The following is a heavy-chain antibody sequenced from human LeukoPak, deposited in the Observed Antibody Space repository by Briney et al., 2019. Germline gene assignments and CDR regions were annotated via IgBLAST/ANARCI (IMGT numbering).Heavy chain of an antibody. Sequence: SETLSLTCTVSGGPISSSSYYWRRIRQPPGKGLDWIGSIYYSGGMYYTPSLKSRVTISVDTSKTLFSLKLSSVTAADTAVYYCARSYYEYVWGSCRLIGPFDYWGQGTLVTVSS. CDR1: GGPISSSSYY. D-gene: IGHD3-16*02. V-gene: IGHV4-39*01. CDR2: IYYSGGM. J-gene: IGHJ4*02. CDR3: ARSYYEYVWGSCRLIGPFDY.